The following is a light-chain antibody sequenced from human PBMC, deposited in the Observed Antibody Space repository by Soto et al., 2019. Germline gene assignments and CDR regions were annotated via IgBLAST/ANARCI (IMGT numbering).Light chain of an antibody. CDR2: DTS. V-gene: IGKV3-11*01. J-gene: IGKJ5*01. CDR1: QSISSH. CDR3: QQRSNWPIT. Sequence: EIALTQSPATLSLSPAERATLSCRASQSISSHLAWYQQKRGQAPRLIIYDTSNRAAGIPARFSGSGSGTDFTLTISSLETEDFAVYYCQQRSNWPITLGQGTRLEIK.